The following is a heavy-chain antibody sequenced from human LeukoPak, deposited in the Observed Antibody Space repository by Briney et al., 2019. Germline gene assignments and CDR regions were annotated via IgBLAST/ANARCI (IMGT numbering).Heavy chain of an antibody. V-gene: IGHV3-21*01. CDR2: ISSSSSYI. D-gene: IGHD3-10*01. Sequence: GGSLRLSCAASGFTFSSYSVNRVRQAPGKGLEWVSSISSSSSYIYYADSVKGRFTISRDNAKNSLYLQMNSLRAEDTAVYYCARDTVLLWFGELSDDAFDIWGQGTMVTVSS. J-gene: IGHJ3*02. CDR3: ARDTVLLWFGELSDDAFDI. CDR1: GFTFSSYS.